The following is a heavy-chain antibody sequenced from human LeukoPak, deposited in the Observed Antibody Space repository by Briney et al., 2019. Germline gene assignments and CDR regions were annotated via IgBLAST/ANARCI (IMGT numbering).Heavy chain of an antibody. V-gene: IGHV1-18*01. J-gene: IGHJ4*02. Sequence: GASVKVSCKSSGYTFTNYGISWVRQAPGQGLEWMGWISAYNGNTNYAQKLQGRVTMTTDTSTSTAYMELRSLRSDDTAVYYCARDPLAVAGTRWVFDYWGQGTPVTVSS. CDR2: ISAYNGNT. D-gene: IGHD6-19*01. CDR3: ARDPLAVAGTRWVFDY. CDR1: GYTFTNYG.